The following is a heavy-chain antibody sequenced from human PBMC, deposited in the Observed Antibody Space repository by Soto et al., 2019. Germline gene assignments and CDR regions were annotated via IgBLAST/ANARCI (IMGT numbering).Heavy chain of an antibody. Sequence: GESLKISCNGSGYSFTSYWIGWVRQMPGKGLEWMGIIYPGDSETRYSPAFQGRVTISADKSISTAYQQWSSLKASDTAMYYCARHEVNYDILTGYRYYYYMDVWGKGTTVTVSS. CDR2: IYPGDSET. V-gene: IGHV5-51*01. CDR1: GYSFTSYW. J-gene: IGHJ6*03. D-gene: IGHD3-9*01. CDR3: ARHEVNYDILTGYRYYYYMDV.